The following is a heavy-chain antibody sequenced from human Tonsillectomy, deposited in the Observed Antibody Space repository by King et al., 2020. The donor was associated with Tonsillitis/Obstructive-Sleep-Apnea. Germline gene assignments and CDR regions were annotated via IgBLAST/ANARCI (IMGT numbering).Heavy chain of an antibody. V-gene: IGHV3-30*18. CDR1: GFTFSSYG. J-gene: IGHJ4*02. D-gene: IGHD1-26*01. CDR2: ISYDGSNK. CDR3: AKDSGGSDYSGADY. Sequence: VQLVESGGGVVQPGRSLRLSCAASGFTFSSYGMHWVRQAPGKGLEWVAVISYDGSNKYYADSVKGRFTISRDNSKNTLYLQMNSLRAEEKAVYYCAKDSGGSDYSGADYWGQGTLGTVSA.